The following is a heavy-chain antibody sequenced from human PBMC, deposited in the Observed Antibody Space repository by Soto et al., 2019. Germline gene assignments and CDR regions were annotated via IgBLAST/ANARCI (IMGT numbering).Heavy chain of an antibody. J-gene: IGHJ3*02. CDR1: GFTFSSYG. CDR2: IWYDGSNK. Sequence: GGSLRLSCAASGFTFSSYGMHWVRQAPGKGLEWVAVIWYDGSNKYYADSVKGRFTISRDNSKNTLYLQMNSLRAEDTAVYYCARGSGHDAFEIWGQGTMVTVSS. V-gene: IGHV3-33*01. CDR3: ARGSGHDAFEI. D-gene: IGHD1-1*01.